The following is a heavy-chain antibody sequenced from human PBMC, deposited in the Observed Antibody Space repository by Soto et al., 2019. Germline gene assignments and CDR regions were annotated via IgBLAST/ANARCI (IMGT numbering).Heavy chain of an antibody. J-gene: IGHJ5*02. D-gene: IGHD3-10*01. CDR3: ARAGRLLWFGELLRNWFDP. CDR2: IYYSGST. CDR1: GGSISSGGYY. V-gene: IGHV4-31*03. Sequence: PSETLPLTCTVSGGSISSGGYYWSWIRQHPGKGLEWIGYIYYSGSTYYNPSLKSRVTISVDTSKNQFSLKLSSVTAADTAVYYCARAGRLLWFGELLRNWFDPWGQGTPVTVSS.